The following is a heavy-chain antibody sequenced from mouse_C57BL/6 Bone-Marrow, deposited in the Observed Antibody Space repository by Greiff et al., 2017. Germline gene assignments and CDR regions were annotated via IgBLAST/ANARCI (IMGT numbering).Heavy chain of an antibody. CDR3: SRPYYDYDETWFAY. D-gene: IGHD2-4*01. CDR2: INPNNGGA. J-gene: IGHJ3*01. V-gene: IGHV1-18*01. CDR1: GYTFTDYN. Sequence: VQLQQSGPELVKPGASVKIPCKASGYTFTDYNMDWVKQSPGKSLEWIGDINPNNGGAIYNQKFKGRATLTVDKSSSTAYMELRSLTSEDTAVYYCSRPYYDYDETWFAYWGQGTLVTVSA.